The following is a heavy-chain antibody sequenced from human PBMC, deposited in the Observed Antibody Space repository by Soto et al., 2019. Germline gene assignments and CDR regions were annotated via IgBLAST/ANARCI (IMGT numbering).Heavy chain of an antibody. D-gene: IGHD3-22*01. Sequence: PSETLSLTCTVSGVSISSYYWSWIRQPPGKGLEWIGYIYYSGSTNYNPSLKSRVTISGDTSKNQFSLKLSSVTAADTAVYYCARSRGGYSDYWGQGTLVTVSS. V-gene: IGHV4-59*01. J-gene: IGHJ4*02. CDR2: IYYSGST. CDR1: GVSISSYY. CDR3: ARSRGGYSDY.